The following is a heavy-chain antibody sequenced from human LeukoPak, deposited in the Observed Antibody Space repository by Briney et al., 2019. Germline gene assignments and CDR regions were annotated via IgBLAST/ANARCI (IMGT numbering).Heavy chain of an antibody. Sequence: PGGSLRLSCAASGFTFSSYAMSWVRQAPGKGLEWVSGISWNSGSIGYADSVKGRFTISRDNAKNSLYLQMNSLRAEDTALYYCAKASGRYCSGGSCYSPFDYWGQGTLVTVSS. V-gene: IGHV3-9*01. CDR3: AKASGRYCSGGSCYSPFDY. D-gene: IGHD2-15*01. J-gene: IGHJ4*02. CDR2: ISWNSGSI. CDR1: GFTFSSYA.